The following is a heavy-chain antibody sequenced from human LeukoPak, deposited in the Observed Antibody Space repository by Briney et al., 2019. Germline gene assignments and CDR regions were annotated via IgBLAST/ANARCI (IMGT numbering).Heavy chain of an antibody. Sequence: PSETLSLTCAVYGGSFSGYYWSWIRQPPGKGLEWIGEINHSGSTNYNPSLKSRVTISVDTSKNQFSLTLNSVTAADTAVYYCARHRDSSGYKYAFDIWGQGTMVAVSS. D-gene: IGHD3-22*01. V-gene: IGHV4-34*01. J-gene: IGHJ3*02. CDR2: INHSGST. CDR3: ARHRDSSGYKYAFDI. CDR1: GGSFSGYY.